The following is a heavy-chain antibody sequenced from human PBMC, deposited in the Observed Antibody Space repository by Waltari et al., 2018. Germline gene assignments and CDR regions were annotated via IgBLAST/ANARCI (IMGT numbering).Heavy chain of an antibody. D-gene: IGHD6-6*01. Sequence: VQLVESGGGLVQPGGSLRLSCAASGFTFSSYSMNWVRQAPGKGLEWIGSIYHSGSTYYNPSLKSRVTISVDTSKNQFSLKLSSVTAADTAVYYCASRYSSSILGAFDIWGQGTMVTVSS. CDR3: ASRYSSSILGAFDI. CDR2: IYHSGST. J-gene: IGHJ3*02. V-gene: IGHV4-38-2*01. CDR1: GFTFSSYS.